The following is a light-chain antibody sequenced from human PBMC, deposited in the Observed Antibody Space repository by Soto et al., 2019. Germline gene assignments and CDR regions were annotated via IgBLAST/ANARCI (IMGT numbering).Light chain of an antibody. CDR3: QLCTGSPRLA. J-gene: IGKJ4*01. CDR2: GAS. CDR1: PSVSSSD. V-gene: IGKV3-20*01. Sequence: EIVLTQSPGTLSLSPGERATLSCRARPSVSSSDFAWYQQKPGQAPRLLIYGASSRATGIPDRFSGSGSGTDCTLTIRRLKPEDFAVYYCQLCTGSPRLACGGGTKLEIK.